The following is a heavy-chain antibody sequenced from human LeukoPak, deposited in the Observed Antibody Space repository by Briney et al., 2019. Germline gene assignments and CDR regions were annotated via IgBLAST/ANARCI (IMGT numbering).Heavy chain of an antibody. D-gene: IGHD1-14*01. CDR2: IYHSGST. V-gene: IGHV4-38-2*02. Sequence: SETLSLTCTVSGYSISSGYYWGWIRQPPGKGLEWIGSIYHSGSTYYNPSLKSRVTISVDKSKNQFSLKLSSVTAADTAVYYCARGGNRYYFDYWGQGTLVTVSS. CDR3: ARGGNRYYFDY. J-gene: IGHJ4*02. CDR1: GYSISSGYY.